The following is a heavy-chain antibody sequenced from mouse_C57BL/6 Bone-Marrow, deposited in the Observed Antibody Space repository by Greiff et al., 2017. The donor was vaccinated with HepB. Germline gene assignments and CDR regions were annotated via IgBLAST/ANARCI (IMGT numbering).Heavy chain of an antibody. CDR3: ARKSTMVTTGGDYYAMDY. J-gene: IGHJ4*01. CDR1: GFSLTSYG. Sequence: QVQLQESGPGLVQPSQSLSITCTVSGFSLTSYGVHWVRQSPGKGLEWLGVIWSGGSTDYNAAFISRLSISKDNSKSQVFFKMNSLQADDTAIYYCARKSTMVTTGGDYYAMDYWGQGTSVTVSS. CDR2: IWSGGST. D-gene: IGHD2-2*01. V-gene: IGHV2-2*01.